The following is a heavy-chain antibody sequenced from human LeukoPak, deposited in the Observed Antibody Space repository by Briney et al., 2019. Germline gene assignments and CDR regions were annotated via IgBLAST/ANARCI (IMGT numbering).Heavy chain of an antibody. Sequence: GGSLRLSCAASGFTFSSYSMNWVRQAPGKGLEWVSSISSSSSYIYYADSVKGRFTISRDNAKNSLYLQMNSLRAEDTAVYYCARNPSNVLLWFGELLSGGPLDYWGQGTLVTVSS. CDR3: ARNPSNVLLWFGELLSGGPLDY. CDR1: GFTFSSYS. D-gene: IGHD3-10*01. V-gene: IGHV3-21*01. J-gene: IGHJ4*02. CDR2: ISSSSSYI.